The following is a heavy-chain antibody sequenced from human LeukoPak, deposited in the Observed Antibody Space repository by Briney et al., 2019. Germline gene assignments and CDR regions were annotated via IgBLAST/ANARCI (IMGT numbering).Heavy chain of an antibody. Sequence: GGSLRLSCAASGFTFSSYAMSWVRHAPGKGLEWVSTFSGTSSTSYADAVKGRVTISRDNSKNTLYLQMNSLRAEDTAVYYCARDFFLGYGDLFDYWGQGTLVTVSS. CDR2: FSGTSST. CDR3: ARDFFLGYGDLFDY. J-gene: IGHJ4*02. V-gene: IGHV3-23*01. CDR1: GFTFSSYA. D-gene: IGHD4-17*01.